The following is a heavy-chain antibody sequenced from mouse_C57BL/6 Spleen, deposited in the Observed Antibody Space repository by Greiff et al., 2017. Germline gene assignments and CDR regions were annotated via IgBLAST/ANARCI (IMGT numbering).Heavy chain of an antibody. J-gene: IGHJ2*01. V-gene: IGHV5-6*01. CDR1: GFTFSSYG. Sequence: EVQLMESGGDLVKPGGSLKLSCAASGFTFSSYGMSWVRQTPDKRLEWVATISSGGSYTYYPDSVKGRFTISRDNAKNTLYLQMSSLKSEDTAMDDCARQNYYGSSYYFDYWGQGTTLTVSS. CDR3: ARQNYYGSSYYFDY. D-gene: IGHD1-1*01. CDR2: ISSGGSYT.